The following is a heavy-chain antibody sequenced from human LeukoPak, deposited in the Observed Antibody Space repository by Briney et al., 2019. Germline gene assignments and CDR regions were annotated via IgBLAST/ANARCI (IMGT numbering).Heavy chain of an antibody. CDR2: IYTSGST. CDR3: AREGYCSGGSCYSTPY. J-gene: IGHJ4*02. V-gene: IGHV4-61*02. D-gene: IGHD2-15*01. CDR1: GGSISSGSYY. Sequence: SETLSLTCTVSGGSISSGSYYWSWIRQPAGKGLEWIGRIYTSGSTNYNPSLESRVTISVATSKNQFSLKLSSVTAADTAVYYCAREGYCSGGSCYSTPYWGQGTLVTVSS.